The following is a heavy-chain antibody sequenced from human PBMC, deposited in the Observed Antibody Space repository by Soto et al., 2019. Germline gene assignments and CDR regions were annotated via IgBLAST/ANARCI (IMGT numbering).Heavy chain of an antibody. D-gene: IGHD2-2*01. Sequence: GGSLRLSCAASGFTFSSYWMSWVRQAPGKGLEWVANIKQDGSEKYYVDSVKGRFTISRDNAKNSLYLQMNSLRAEDTAVYYCARGGIVVVPAAIDWFDPWGQGTLVTVSS. J-gene: IGHJ5*02. CDR1: GFTFSSYW. CDR3: ARGGIVVVPAAIDWFDP. CDR2: IKQDGSEK. V-gene: IGHV3-7*01.